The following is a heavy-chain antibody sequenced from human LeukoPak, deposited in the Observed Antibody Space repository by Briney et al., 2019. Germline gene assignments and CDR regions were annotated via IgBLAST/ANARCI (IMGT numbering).Heavy chain of an antibody. Sequence: GGSLRLSCAASGFTFSSYEMSWVRQAPGKGLEWVSYISSSGSTIYYADSVKGRFTISRDNAKNSLYLQMNSLRAEDTAVYYCAREMIVGATTGLDYWGQGTLVTVSS. CDR1: GFTFSSYE. CDR2: ISSSGSTI. V-gene: IGHV3-48*03. D-gene: IGHD1-26*01. J-gene: IGHJ4*02. CDR3: AREMIVGATTGLDY.